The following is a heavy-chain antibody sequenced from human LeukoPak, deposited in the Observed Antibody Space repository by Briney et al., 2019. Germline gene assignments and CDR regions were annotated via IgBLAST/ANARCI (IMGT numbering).Heavy chain of an antibody. CDR2: ISAYSGNT. CDR1: GYTFTSYG. V-gene: IGHV1-18*01. J-gene: IGHJ6*02. CDR3: ARDLPLGTTYYYGMDV. Sequence: ASVRVSCMASGYTFTSYGISWVRPAPGQGLEWMGWISAYSGNTNYAQKLQGRVTMTPDTSTSTAYMELRRLRSDDTGVYYWARDLPLGTTYYYGMDVWGQGTTVTVSS. D-gene: IGHD1-7*01.